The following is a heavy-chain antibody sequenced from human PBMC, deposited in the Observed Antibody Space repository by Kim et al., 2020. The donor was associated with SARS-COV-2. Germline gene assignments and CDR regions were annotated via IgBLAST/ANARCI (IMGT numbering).Heavy chain of an antibody. D-gene: IGHD5-12*01. Sequence: NPSLRGRVTISVDTSKNQSSLKLSSVTAADTAVYYCARQWGYAPNDWFDPWGQGTLVTVSS. CDR3: ARQWGYAPNDWFDP. V-gene: IGHV4-59*08. J-gene: IGHJ5*02.